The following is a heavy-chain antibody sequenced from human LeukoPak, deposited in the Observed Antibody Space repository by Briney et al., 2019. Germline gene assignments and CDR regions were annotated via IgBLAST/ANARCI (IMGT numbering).Heavy chain of an antibody. Sequence: PGGSLRLSCAASGFTFSSYAMSWVRQAPGKGLEWVSAISGSGGSTYYADSVKGRFTISRDNSKNTLYLQMNSLRAEDTGVYYCAKDGSLLWFGELFWFDPWGQGTLVTVSS. J-gene: IGHJ5*02. CDR2: ISGSGGST. CDR1: GFTFSSYA. V-gene: IGHV3-23*01. D-gene: IGHD3-10*01. CDR3: AKDGSLLWFGELFWFDP.